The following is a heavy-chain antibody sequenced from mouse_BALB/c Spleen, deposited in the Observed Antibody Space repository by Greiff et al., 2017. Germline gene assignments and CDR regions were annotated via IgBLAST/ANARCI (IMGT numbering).Heavy chain of an antibody. D-gene: IGHD2-4*01. V-gene: IGHV6-6*02. J-gene: IGHJ3*01. CDR1: GFTFSNYW. CDR3: TLYDYEPAWFAY. Sequence: EVKLMESGGGLVQPGGSMKLSCVASGFTFSNYWMNWVRQSPEKGLEWVAEIRLKSNNYATHYAESVKGRFTISRDDSKSSVYLQMNNLRAEDTGIYYCTLYDYEPAWFAYWGQGTLVTVSA. CDR2: IRLKSNNYAT.